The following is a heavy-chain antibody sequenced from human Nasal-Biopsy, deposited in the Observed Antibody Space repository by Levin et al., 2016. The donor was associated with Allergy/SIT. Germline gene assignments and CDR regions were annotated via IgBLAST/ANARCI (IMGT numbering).Heavy chain of an antibody. Sequence: GESLKISCAASGFTFSDFYMMWIRQAPGKGLEWISYMSGATTFRNYADSVKGRFTISRDNPKNSVYLQLDSLRVEDTAVYYCARGIHCSRGSCFGSPYYNVDVWGQGTTVTVSS. CDR1: GFTFSDFY. J-gene: IGHJ6*02. V-gene: IGHV3-11*05. CDR2: MSGATTFR. CDR3: ARGIHCSRGSCFGSPYYNVDV. D-gene: IGHD2-15*01.